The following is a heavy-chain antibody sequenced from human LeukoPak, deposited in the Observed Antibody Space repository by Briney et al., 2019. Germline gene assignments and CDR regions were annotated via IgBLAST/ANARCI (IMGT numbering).Heavy chain of an antibody. J-gene: IGHJ5*02. V-gene: IGHV4-31*03. Sequence: SQTLSLTCTVSGGSISSGGYFWRWLRQLPGKGPEWIGYMHYSGSTDYNPSLKSRVSISVDTSKNQFSLELTSVTAADTAVYYCAREVSSSSSWTNWFDPWGQGTLVTVSS. CDR3: AREVSSSSSWTNWFDP. CDR2: MHYSGST. D-gene: IGHD6-13*01. CDR1: GGSISSGGYF.